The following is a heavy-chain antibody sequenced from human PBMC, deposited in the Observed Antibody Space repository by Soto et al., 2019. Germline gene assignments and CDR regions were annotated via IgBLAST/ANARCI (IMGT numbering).Heavy chain of an antibody. J-gene: IGHJ3*01. CDR2: IHWDDTE. V-gene: IGHV2-5*02. CDR3: ANLLWFGTGGIDV. D-gene: IGHD7-27*01. CDR1: GFSLSTSGVG. Sequence: QITLKESGPTQVQPTQTLTLTCTFSGFSLSTSGVGVAWIRQPPGKALEFLSLIHWDDTERFRSSLTSSLTIMKDTTKHLAVLTMSIMVAVDTGTYYSANLLWFGTGGIDVRSQGKMATVTS.